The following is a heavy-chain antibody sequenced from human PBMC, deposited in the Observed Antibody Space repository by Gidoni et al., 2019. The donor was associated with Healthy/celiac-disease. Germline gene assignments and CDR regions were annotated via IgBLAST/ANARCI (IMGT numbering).Heavy chain of an antibody. CDR2: IYYSGST. J-gene: IGHJ4*02. CDR1: GGPISSSSYY. V-gene: IGHV4-39*01. CDR3: ARHLAGGYSYGFDY. Sequence: QLQLQESGPGLVKPSETLSLTCTVSGGPISSSSYYWGWIRQPPGKGLEWIGSIYYSGSTYYNPSLKSRVTISVDTSKNQFSLKLSSVTAADTAVYYCARHLAGGYSYGFDYWGQGTLVTVSS. D-gene: IGHD5-18*01.